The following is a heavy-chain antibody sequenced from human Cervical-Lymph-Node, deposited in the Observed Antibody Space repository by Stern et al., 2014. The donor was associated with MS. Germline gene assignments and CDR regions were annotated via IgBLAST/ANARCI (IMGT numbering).Heavy chain of an antibody. CDR3: ASGYRIFDY. CDR1: GGSISSGSDY. Sequence: VQLEESGPGLVKPSQTLSLTCTVSGGSISSGSDYWSWIRQPVGKGLEWIGRTHARGSAFYTPSLQSRVTISTDTSMNQFSLELNSATAADTAIYYCASGYRIFDYWGQGILVTVSS. D-gene: IGHD5-18*01. V-gene: IGHV4-61*02. CDR2: THARGSA. J-gene: IGHJ4*02.